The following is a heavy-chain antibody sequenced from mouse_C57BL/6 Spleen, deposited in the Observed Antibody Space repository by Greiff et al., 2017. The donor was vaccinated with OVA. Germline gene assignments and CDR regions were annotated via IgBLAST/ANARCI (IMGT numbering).Heavy chain of an antibody. CDR3: ARSGGYYGPYYAMDY. V-gene: IGHV1-69*01. J-gene: IGHJ4*01. Sequence: QVQLQQPGAELVMPGASVKLSCKASGYTFTSYWLHWVKQRPGQGLEWIGEFVPSDSYTNYNPKFKGKSTLTVAKSSSTAYMKLNSLTSEDSAVYYCARSGGYYGPYYAMDYWGQGTSVTVSA. D-gene: IGHD1-1*01. CDR1: GYTFTSYW. CDR2: FVPSDSYT.